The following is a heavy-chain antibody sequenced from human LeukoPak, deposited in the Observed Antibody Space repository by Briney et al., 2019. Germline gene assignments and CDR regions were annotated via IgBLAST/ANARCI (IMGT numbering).Heavy chain of an antibody. D-gene: IGHD6-6*01. CDR2: IIPIFGTA. CDR1: GGTFSSYA. J-gene: IGHJ3*02. Sequence: ASVKVSCKASGGTFSSYAISWVRQAPGQGLEWMGGIIPIFGTANYAQKFQGRVTITADESTSTAYMELSSLTSEDTAVYYCARSKQLVGNRFDIWGQGTTVTVSS. V-gene: IGHV1-69*13. CDR3: ARSKQLVGNRFDI.